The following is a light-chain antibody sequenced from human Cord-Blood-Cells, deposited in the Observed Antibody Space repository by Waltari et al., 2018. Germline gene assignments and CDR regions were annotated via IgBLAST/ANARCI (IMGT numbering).Light chain of an antibody. CDR1: ALPKQY. CDR2: KES. CDR3: QSADSSGTYV. Sequence: SYELTQPPSVSVSPGQTARITCSGDALPKQYAYWYQQKPGQAPVLMMYKESEGPSGIAERVSGSSAGTTVTLTISGVQAEDEADYYCQSADSSGTYVFGTGTKVTVL. V-gene: IGLV3-25*03. J-gene: IGLJ1*01.